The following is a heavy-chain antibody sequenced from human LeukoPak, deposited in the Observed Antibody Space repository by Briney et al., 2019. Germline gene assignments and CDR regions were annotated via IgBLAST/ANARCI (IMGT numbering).Heavy chain of an antibody. CDR3: ARGRIAAGYYYYYMDV. Sequence: GASVKVSCKASGGTFSSYAISWVRQAPGQGLEWMGGIIPIFGTANYARKFQGRVTITADESTSTAYMELSSLRSEDTAVYYCARGRIAAGYYYYYMDVWGKGTTVTVSS. CDR1: GGTFSSYA. V-gene: IGHV1-69*01. CDR2: IIPIFGTA. J-gene: IGHJ6*03. D-gene: IGHD6-13*01.